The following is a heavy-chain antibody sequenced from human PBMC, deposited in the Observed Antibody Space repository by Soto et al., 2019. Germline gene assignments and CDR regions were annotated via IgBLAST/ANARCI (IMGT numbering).Heavy chain of an antibody. V-gene: IGHV1-8*01. CDR2: MNPNTGNT. CDR1: GYTFTSYD. Sequence: QVQLVQSGAEVKKPGASVKVSCKASGYTFTSYDINWVRQATGQGLEWMGWMNPNTGNTGYAQKFEGRFTMSRNTSISTAYMELSSLRSEDTAVYYCARARRGDDGGDIVVVVAGSGDFDYWGQGTMVTVSS. D-gene: IGHD2-15*01. J-gene: IGHJ4*02. CDR3: ARARRGDDGGDIVVVVAGSGDFDY.